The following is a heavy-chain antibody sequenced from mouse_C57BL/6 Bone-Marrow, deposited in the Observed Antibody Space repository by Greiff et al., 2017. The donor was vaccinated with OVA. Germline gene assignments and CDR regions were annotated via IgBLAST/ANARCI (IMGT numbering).Heavy chain of an antibody. D-gene: IGHD1-1*01. CDR3: ARPLYYYGSSYGGFDY. CDR1: GYAFSSSW. CDR2: IYPGDGDT. V-gene: IGHV1-82*01. Sequence: VKLVESGPELVKPGASVKISCKASGYAFSSSWLNWVKQRPGKGLEWIGRIYPGDGDTNDNGKFKGKATLTADKSSSTAYMQLSSLTSEDSAVYFCARPLYYYGSSYGGFDYWGQGTTLTVSS. J-gene: IGHJ2*01.